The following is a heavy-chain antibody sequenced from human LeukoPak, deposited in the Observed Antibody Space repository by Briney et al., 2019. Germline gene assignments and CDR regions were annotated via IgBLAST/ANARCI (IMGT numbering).Heavy chain of an antibody. D-gene: IGHD4-17*01. CDR2: FNPNSGGT. V-gene: IGHV1-2*02. J-gene: IGHJ4*02. CDR1: GHTFTGKY. Sequence: ASVKVSCKPSGHTFTGKYLHWVRQAPGQGLEWMGWFNPNSGGTNYTQKFQGRVTLTRATSTSTAYMSLSRLRFDDAAVYFCARVGGDSGRGWDPADYWGQGTLVTVSS. CDR3: ARVGGDSGRGWDPADY.